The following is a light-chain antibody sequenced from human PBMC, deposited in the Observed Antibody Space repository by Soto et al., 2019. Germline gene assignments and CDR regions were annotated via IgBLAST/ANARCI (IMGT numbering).Light chain of an antibody. Sequence: EIVMTQSPATLSLSPGERATLSCRASQSVSSNFAWYQQKPAQAPRLLIYGASTRATGIPDRFSGSGSGTDFTLTISGLQSEDFAVYYCQQYNNWPPWTFGQGTKVEIK. V-gene: IGKV3-15*01. CDR3: QQYNNWPPWT. CDR2: GAS. CDR1: QSVSSN. J-gene: IGKJ1*01.